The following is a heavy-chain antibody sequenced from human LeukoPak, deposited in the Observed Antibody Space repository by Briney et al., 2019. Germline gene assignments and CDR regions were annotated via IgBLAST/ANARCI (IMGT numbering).Heavy chain of an antibody. CDR1: GFTFSSYS. D-gene: IGHD2-2*01. CDR2: ISSSSSYI. CDR3: ARDQYCSSTSCYFFADV. V-gene: IGHV3-21*01. Sequence: GGSLRLSCAASGFTFSSYSMNWVRQAPGKGLEWVSSISSSSSYIYYADSVKGRFTISRDNAKNSLYLQMNSLRAEDTAVYYCARDQYCSSTSCYFFADVWGQGTTVTVSS. J-gene: IGHJ6*02.